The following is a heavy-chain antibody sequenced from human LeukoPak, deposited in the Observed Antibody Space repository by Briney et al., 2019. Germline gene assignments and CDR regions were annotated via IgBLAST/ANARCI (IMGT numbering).Heavy chain of an antibody. CDR3: ARGLGSWYRY. D-gene: IGHD6-13*01. Sequence: PGGSLRLSCVASGFTFSSYAMSWIRQPPGKGPEWIGEINHSGSTNYNPSLKSRVTISVDSSKSQFSLKLSSVAAADTGVYYCARGLGSWYRYWGQGTLVTVSS. CDR2: INHSGST. CDR1: GFTFSSYA. J-gene: IGHJ4*02. V-gene: IGHV4-34*01.